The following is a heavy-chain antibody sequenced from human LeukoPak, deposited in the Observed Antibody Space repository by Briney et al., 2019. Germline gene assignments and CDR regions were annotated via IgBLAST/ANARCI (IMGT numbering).Heavy chain of an antibody. V-gene: IGHV4-59*01. D-gene: IGHD3-22*01. Sequence: SETLSLTCAVSGGSISGFYWSWIRQPPGKGLEWIGYIYYSGSTNYNPSLKSRVTMSLDTSKNQFSLKLSSVTAADTAVYYCAREAEAITMTVAPGPYFDYWGQGTLVTVSS. CDR3: AREAEAITMTVAPGPYFDY. CDR2: IYYSGST. CDR1: GGSISGFY. J-gene: IGHJ4*02.